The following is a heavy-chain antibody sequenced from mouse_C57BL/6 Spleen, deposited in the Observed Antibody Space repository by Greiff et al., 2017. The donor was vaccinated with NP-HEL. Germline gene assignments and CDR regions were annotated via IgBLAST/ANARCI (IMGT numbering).Heavy chain of an antibody. V-gene: IGHV5-9-1*02. Sequence: VQLVESGEGLVKPGGSLKLSCAASGFTFSSYAMSWVRQTPEKRLEWVAYISSGGDYIYYADTVKGRFTISRDNARNTLYLQMSSLKSEDTAMYYCTRDHYGSSYGYYAMDYWGQGTSVTVSS. CDR3: TRDHYGSSYGYYAMDY. J-gene: IGHJ4*01. CDR2: ISSGGDYI. CDR1: GFTFSSYA. D-gene: IGHD1-1*01.